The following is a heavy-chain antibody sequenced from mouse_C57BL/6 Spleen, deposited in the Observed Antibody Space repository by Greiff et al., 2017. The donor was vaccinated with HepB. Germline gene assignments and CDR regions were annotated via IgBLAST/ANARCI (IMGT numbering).Heavy chain of an antibody. V-gene: IGHV14-4*01. CDR1: GFNIKDDY. CDR3: TKSHWDGDY. J-gene: IGHJ2*01. D-gene: IGHD4-1*01. CDR2: IDPENGDT. Sequence: VQLKQSGAELVRPGASVKLSCTASGFNIKDDYMHWVKQRPEQGLEWIGWIDPENGDTEYASKFQGKATITADTSSNTAYLQLSSLTSEDTAVYYCTKSHWDGDYWGQGTTLTVSS.